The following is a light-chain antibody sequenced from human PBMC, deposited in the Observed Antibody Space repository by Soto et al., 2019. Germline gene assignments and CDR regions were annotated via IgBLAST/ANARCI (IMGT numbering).Light chain of an antibody. CDR3: SSYTGSSTPDVV. V-gene: IGLV2-14*01. J-gene: IGLJ2*01. CDR1: SSDVGGYNY. Sequence: QSALTQPASVSGSPGQSITISCTGTSSDVGGYNYVSWYQQHPGKAPKLIISDVSNRPSWVSNRFSGSKSGNTASLTISGLQAEYEAEYYCSSYTGSSTPDVVFGGGTKLTV. CDR2: DVS.